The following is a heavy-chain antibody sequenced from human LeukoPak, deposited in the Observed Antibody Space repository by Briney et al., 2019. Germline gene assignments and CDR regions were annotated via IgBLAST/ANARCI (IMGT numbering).Heavy chain of an antibody. CDR3: ARVKSDTAVDDY. CDR1: GFTLSSYW. J-gene: IGHJ4*02. D-gene: IGHD5-18*01. V-gene: IGHV3-7*05. CDR2: IKQDGSEE. Sequence: GGSLRLSCEASGFTLSSYWMSWVRQAPGKGLEWVANIKQDGSEEYYVDSVKGRFTISRDNAKNSLYLQMNSLRAEDTAVYYCARVKSDTAVDDYWGQGSLVTVSS.